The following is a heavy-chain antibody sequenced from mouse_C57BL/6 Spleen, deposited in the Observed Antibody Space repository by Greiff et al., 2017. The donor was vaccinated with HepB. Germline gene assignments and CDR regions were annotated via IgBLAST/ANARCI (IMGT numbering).Heavy chain of an antibody. V-gene: IGHV1-50*01. D-gene: IGHD2-2*01. J-gene: IGHJ2*01. CDR2: IDPSDSYT. CDR3: AGGYGYFDY. CDR1: GYTFTSYW. Sequence: QVQLQQPGAELVKPGASVKLSCKASGYTFTSYWMQWVKQRPGQGLEWIGEIDPSDSYTNYNQKFKGKATLTVDTSSSTAYMQLSSLTSEDSAVYYCAGGYGYFDYWGQGTTLTVSS.